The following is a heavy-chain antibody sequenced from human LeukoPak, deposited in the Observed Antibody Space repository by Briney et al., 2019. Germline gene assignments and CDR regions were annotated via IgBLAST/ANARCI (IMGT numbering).Heavy chain of an antibody. CDR1: GFTFSSYA. D-gene: IGHD2-2*01. CDR2: ISGSGGST. Sequence: PGGSLRLSCAASGFTFSSYAMSWVRQAPGKGLEWVSTISGSGGSTYYADSVKGRFTISRDDSKNTLYLQMNSLRVEDTAIYYCAKDGASVCSSTSCYGDYWGQGTLVTVSS. CDR3: AKDGASVCSSTSCYGDY. V-gene: IGHV3-23*01. J-gene: IGHJ4*02.